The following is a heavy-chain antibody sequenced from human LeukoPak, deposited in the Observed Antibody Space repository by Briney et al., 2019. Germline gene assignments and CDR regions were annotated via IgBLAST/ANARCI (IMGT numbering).Heavy chain of an antibody. CDR3: ARERGQYSSSWYFDY. CDR2: ISAYNGNT. J-gene: IGHJ4*02. Sequence: ASVKVSCTASGYTFTSYGISWVRQAPGQGLEWMGWISAYNGNTNYAQKLQGRVTMTTDTSTSTAYMELRSLRSDDTAVYYCARERGQYSSSWYFDYWGQGTLVTVSS. D-gene: IGHD6-13*01. CDR1: GYTFTSYG. V-gene: IGHV1-18*04.